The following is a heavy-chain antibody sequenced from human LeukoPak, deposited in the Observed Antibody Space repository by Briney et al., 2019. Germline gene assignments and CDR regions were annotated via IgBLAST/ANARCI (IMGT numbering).Heavy chain of an antibody. CDR3: ARGRRYRSRWKKWFEP. D-gene: IGHD6-13*01. J-gene: IGHJ5*02. V-gene: IGHV6-1*01. Sequence: SQTLSLTCAISGDSVSSNSAAWNWIRQSPSRGLEWLGRTYYRSKWYNDYAVSVKSRITINPDTSKNQFSLQLNSVTPEDTAAYLCARGRRYRSRWKKWFEPWGQGTLVTVSS. CDR1: GDSVSSNSAA. CDR2: TYYRSKWYN.